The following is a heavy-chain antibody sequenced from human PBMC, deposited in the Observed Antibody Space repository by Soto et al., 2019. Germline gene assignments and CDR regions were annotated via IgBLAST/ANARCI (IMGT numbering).Heavy chain of an antibody. CDR3: ARDRGGSGYDYVNFDY. D-gene: IGHD5-12*01. V-gene: IGHV1-69*04. Sequence: ASVKVSCKASGGTFSSYTISWVRQAPGQGLEWMGRIIPILGIANYAQKFQGRVTITADKSTSTAYMELSSLRSEDTAVYYCARDRGGSGYDYVNFDYWGQGTLVTVSS. CDR1: GGTFSSYT. CDR2: IIPILGIA. J-gene: IGHJ4*02.